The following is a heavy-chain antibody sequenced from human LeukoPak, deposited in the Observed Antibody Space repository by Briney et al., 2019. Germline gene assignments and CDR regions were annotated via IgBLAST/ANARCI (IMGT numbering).Heavy chain of an antibody. Sequence: PGGSLRLSCAASGFTFSSYWMSWVRQAPGKGLEWVANIKQDGSEKYYVDSVKGRFTISRDNAKNSLYLQMNSLRAEDTAVYYCARENIAAAGYAGYWGQGTLVTVSS. CDR2: IKQDGSEK. D-gene: IGHD6-13*01. CDR1: GFTFSSYW. CDR3: ARENIAAAGYAGY. V-gene: IGHV3-7*01. J-gene: IGHJ4*02.